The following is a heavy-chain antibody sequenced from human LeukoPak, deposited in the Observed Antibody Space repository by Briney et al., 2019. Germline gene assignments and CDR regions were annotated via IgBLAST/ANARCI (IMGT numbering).Heavy chain of an antibody. CDR3: ARERTHLRYFDWSTRPFDY. Sequence: GSLRLSCAASGFTFSSYSMNWVRQAPGKGLEWVSSISSSSSYIYYADSVKGRFTISRDNAKNSLYLQMNSLRAEDTAVYYCARERTHLRYFDWSTRPFDYWGQGTLVTVSS. D-gene: IGHD3-9*01. CDR2: ISSSSSYI. J-gene: IGHJ4*02. V-gene: IGHV3-21*01. CDR1: GFTFSSYS.